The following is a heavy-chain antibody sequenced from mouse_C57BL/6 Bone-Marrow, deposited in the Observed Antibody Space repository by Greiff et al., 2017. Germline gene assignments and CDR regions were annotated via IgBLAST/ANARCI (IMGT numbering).Heavy chain of an antibody. V-gene: IGHV1-50*01. D-gene: IGHD2-4*01. CDR1: GYTFTSYW. Sequence: VQLQQPGAELVKPGASVKLSCKASGYTFTSYWMQWVKQRPGQGLEWIGEIDPSDSYTNYNQKFKGKATLTVDTSSSPAYMQLSSLTSEDSAVYYCAREGLSGFAYWGQGTLVTVSA. CDR3: AREGLSGFAY. CDR2: IDPSDSYT. J-gene: IGHJ3*01.